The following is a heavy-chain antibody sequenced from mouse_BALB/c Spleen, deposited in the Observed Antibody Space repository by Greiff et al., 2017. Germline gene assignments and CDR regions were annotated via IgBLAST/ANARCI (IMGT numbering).Heavy chain of an antibody. D-gene: IGHD1-2*01. CDR1: GYTFPSYY. CDR3: TRTRLFDY. Sequence: VQLQQPGAELVKPGASVKLSCKASGYTFPSYYMYWVKQRPGQGLEWIGGINPSNGGTNFNEKFKSKATLTVDKSSSTAYMQLSSLTSEDSAVYYCTRTRLFDYWGQGTTLTVSS. J-gene: IGHJ2*01. V-gene: IGHV1S81*02. CDR2: INPSNGGT.